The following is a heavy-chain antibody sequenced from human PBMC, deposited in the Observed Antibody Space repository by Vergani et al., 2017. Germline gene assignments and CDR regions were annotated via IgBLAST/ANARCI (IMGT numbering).Heavy chain of an antibody. D-gene: IGHD2-2*01. CDR1: GGSFSGYY. CDR3: ALGGKVVPAGKEPDDGDYEGNWFDP. Sequence: QVQLQQWGAGLLKPSETLSLTCAVYGGSFSGYYWSWIRQPPGKGLEWIGEINHSGSTNYNPSLKSRVTISVDTSKNQFSLKLSSVTAADTAVYYCALGGKVVPAGKEPDDGDYEGNWFDPWGQGTLVTVSS. J-gene: IGHJ5*02. V-gene: IGHV4-34*01. CDR2: INHSGST.